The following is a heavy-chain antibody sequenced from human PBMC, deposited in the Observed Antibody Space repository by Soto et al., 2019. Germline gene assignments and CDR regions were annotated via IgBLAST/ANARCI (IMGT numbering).Heavy chain of an antibody. CDR1: GYTFTSHT. Sequence: QVQLVQSGAEVKEPGASVRVSCKASGYTFTSHTLHWARQAPGQGLEWMGWIIVSNGSPRYAPQFQGRVTFGRDTSATTAYMELSSLTSEDTAVYYCAREPEDGVPGDYGGQGTLVVVSS. CDR3: AREPEDGVPGDY. D-gene: IGHD3-3*01. V-gene: IGHV1-3*01. J-gene: IGHJ4*02. CDR2: IIVSNGSP.